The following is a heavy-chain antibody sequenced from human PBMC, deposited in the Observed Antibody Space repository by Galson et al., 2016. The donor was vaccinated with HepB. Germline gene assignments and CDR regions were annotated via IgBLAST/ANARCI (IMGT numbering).Heavy chain of an antibody. D-gene: IGHD6-19*01. CDR1: GFGFSGSW. Sequence: SLRLSCAASGFGFSGSWMSWVRQAPGKGLECVANINDHGGTKYYVDSVKGRSTISRDNAKSSLYLQMNSLRDDDTAVYYCVRDGGWYAWFDPWGQGTLVTVSS. J-gene: IGHJ5*02. CDR3: VRDGGWYAWFDP. CDR2: INDHGGTK. V-gene: IGHV3-7*03.